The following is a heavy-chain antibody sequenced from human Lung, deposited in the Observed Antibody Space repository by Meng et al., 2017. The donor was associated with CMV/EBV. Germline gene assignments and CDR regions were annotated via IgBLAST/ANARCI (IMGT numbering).Heavy chain of an antibody. V-gene: IGHV3-7*01. D-gene: IGHD4-23*01. CDR2: IKPDGSEK. Sequence: GESLKISCAASGFTFRTYWMSWVRQAPGKGLEWVANIKPDGSEKSYVDYVKGRFTISRDNAENSPYLQMDSLRAEDTAVYYCARGGSNGGYLHYWGQGTLVTVSS. J-gene: IGHJ4*02. CDR1: GFTFRTYW. CDR3: ARGGSNGGYLHY.